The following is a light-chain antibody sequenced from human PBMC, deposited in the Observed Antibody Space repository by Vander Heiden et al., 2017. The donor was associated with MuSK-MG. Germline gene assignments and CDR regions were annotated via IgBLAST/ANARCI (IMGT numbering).Light chain of an antibody. J-gene: IGKJ2*01. Sequence: DIVMTQSPDYLAVSLGERATINCKSSQSVLYSSNNKNYLAWYQQKPGQPPKLLFYWASTRESGVPDRFSGSGSGTEFTLTITSLQAEDVAVYYCQQDDSTPYTFGQGTKLEI. CDR1: QSVLYSSNNKNY. V-gene: IGKV4-1*01. CDR3: QQDDSTPYT. CDR2: WAS.